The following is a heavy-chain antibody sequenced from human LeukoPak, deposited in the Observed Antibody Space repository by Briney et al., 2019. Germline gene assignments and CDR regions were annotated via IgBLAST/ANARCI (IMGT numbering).Heavy chain of an antibody. CDR3: ARETLDSGGNYGWYFDL. CDR1: GFTFSSYD. Sequence: GESLKISCAASGFTFSSYDMHWVRQPTGKGLEWVSAVGTADDTYYPDSLKGGFTISRENAKNPFYLQMNSLRAEDTAVYYCARETLDSGGNYGWYFDLWGRGTLVSVSS. D-gene: IGHD4-23*01. CDR2: VGTADDT. J-gene: IGHJ2*01. V-gene: IGHV3-13*04.